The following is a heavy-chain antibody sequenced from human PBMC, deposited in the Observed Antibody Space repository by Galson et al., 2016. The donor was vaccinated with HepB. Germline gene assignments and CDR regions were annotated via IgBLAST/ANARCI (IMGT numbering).Heavy chain of an antibody. V-gene: IGHV3-72*01. D-gene: IGHD5-12*01. J-gene: IGHJ3*02. CDR2: IRDKANNYTT. Sequence: SLRLSCAASGLTFSDHYVDWVRQAPGKGLEWVGRIRDKANNYTTEYAASVEGRFSVSTDESKNSLYLQMNSLETEDTAVYYCAKPTNSDAFHIWGQGTMVTVSS. CDR3: AKPTNSDAFHI. CDR1: GLTFSDHY.